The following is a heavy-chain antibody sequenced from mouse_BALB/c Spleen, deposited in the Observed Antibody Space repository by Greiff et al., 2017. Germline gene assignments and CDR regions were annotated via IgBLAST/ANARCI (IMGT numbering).Heavy chain of an antibody. V-gene: IGHV5-4*02. CDR1: GFTFSDYY. CDR3: AREEVFAY. J-gene: IGHJ3*01. Sequence: EVKVVESGGGLVKPGGSLKLSCAASGFTFSDYYMYWVRQTPEKRLEWVATISDGGSYTYYPDSVKGRFTISRDNAKYNLYLQMSSLKSEDTAMYYCAREEVFAYWGQGTLVTVSA. D-gene: IGHD2-14*01. CDR2: ISDGGSYT.